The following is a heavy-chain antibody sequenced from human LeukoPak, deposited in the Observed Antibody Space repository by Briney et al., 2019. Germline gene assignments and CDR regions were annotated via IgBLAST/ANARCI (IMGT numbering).Heavy chain of an antibody. D-gene: IGHD2-2*01. J-gene: IGHJ4*02. Sequence: PGGSLRLSCTASGFTFGDYAMSWFRQAPGKGLEWVGFIRSKAYGGTTEYAASVKGRFTISRDDSKSIAYLQMNSLKTEGTAVYYCTSTDIVVVPAASGSRDYWGQGTLVTVSS. CDR1: GFTFGDYA. CDR3: TSTDIVVVPAASGSRDY. CDR2: IRSKAYGGTT. V-gene: IGHV3-49*03.